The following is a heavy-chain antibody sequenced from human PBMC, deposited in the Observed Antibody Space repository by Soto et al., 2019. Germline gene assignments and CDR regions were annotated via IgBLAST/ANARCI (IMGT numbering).Heavy chain of an antibody. CDR3: ARVTYYGSGSARFDY. V-gene: IGHV4-59*01. J-gene: IGHJ4*02. D-gene: IGHD3-10*01. Sequence: QVQLQESGPGLVKPSETLSLTCTVSGGSISSYYWSWIRQPPGKGLEWIGYIYYSGSTNYNPSLQSRVTISVDTSKNQFSLKLSSVTAADTAVYYCARVTYYGSGSARFDYWGQGTLVTVSS. CDR1: GGSISSYY. CDR2: IYYSGST.